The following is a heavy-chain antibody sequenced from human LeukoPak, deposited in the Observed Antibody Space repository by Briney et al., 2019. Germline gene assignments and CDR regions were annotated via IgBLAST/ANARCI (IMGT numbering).Heavy chain of an antibody. D-gene: IGHD2-2*01. CDR2: IFYDGSS. Sequence: PSETLSLTCTVSSGSIRNSNYYWGWIRQPPGKGLEWIGSIFYDGSSDYNPSLKSRVTISVDTSKNKFSLKLSSVTAADTAVYYCAREVLSSAAPYYYYYYMDVWGKGTTVTVSS. J-gene: IGHJ6*03. V-gene: IGHV4-39*07. CDR3: AREVLSSAAPYYYYYYMDV. CDR1: SGSIRNSNYY.